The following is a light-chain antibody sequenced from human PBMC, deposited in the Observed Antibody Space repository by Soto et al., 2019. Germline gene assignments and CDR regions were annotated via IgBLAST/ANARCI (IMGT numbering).Light chain of an antibody. CDR1: SSDVGGYKY. CDR3: SSYTSSTTYV. CDR2: DVS. J-gene: IGLJ1*01. V-gene: IGLV2-14*01. Sequence: QSALTQPASVSGSPGQSITISCTGTSSDVGGYKYVSWYQHHPGKGPKLMLYDVSNRPSGVSNRFSGSMSGNTASLTISGLQAEDEADYYCSSYTSSTTYVFGTGTKVTVL.